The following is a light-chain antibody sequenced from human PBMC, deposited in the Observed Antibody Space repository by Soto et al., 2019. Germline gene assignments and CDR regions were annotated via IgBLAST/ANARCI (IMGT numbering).Light chain of an antibody. J-gene: IGKJ1*01. Sequence: EIVLTQSRDTLCLSPGERATLYCRDSQSVSSSYLAWYQTKPGQAPRLIIYGASSRATGIPDRFSGMLSGTDFTLNISRLEPEDLAVYYCPQYGSSTRTFGQGTKVDIK. V-gene: IGKV3-20*01. CDR2: GAS. CDR3: PQYGSSTRT. CDR1: QSVSSSY.